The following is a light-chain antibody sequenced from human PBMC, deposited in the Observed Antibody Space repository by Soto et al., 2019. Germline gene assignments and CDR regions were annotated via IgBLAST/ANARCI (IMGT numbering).Light chain of an antibody. CDR1: QSISSSY. Sequence: EIVLTQSPGTLSLSPGERATLSCRASQSISSSYLAWYQQKPRQAPRLLIYGASNRATDIPDRFSGSGSGTDFTLTISRLEPEDFAVYYCQQYVNSLPGLTFGGGTKVEIK. V-gene: IGKV3-20*01. J-gene: IGKJ4*01. CDR2: GAS. CDR3: QQYVNSLPGLT.